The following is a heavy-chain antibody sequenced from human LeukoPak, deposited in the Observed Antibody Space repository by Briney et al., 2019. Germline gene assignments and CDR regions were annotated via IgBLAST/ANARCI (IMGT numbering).Heavy chain of an antibody. CDR2: IKQDGSEK. V-gene: IGHV3-7*01. CDR3: ARDGGQLWLKPAHYFDY. CDR1: GFTFSSYW. D-gene: IGHD5-18*01. Sequence: GGSLRLSCAASGFTFSSYWMSWVRQAPGKGLEWVANIKQDGSEKYYADSVKGRFTISRDNSKNTLYLQMNSLRAEDTAVYYCARDGGQLWLKPAHYFDYWGQGTLVTVSS. J-gene: IGHJ4*02.